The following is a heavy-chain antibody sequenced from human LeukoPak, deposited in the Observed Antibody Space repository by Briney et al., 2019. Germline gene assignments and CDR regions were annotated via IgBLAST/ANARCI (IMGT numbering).Heavy chain of an antibody. CDR3: ARPARGDYHSYYMDV. CDR1: GGSISSSTYY. D-gene: IGHD3-10*01. J-gene: IGHJ6*03. V-gene: IGHV4-39*01. Sequence: SETLSLTCTVSGGSISSSTYYWGWIRQPPGKGLEWIGNIYYSGSTYYNPSLKSRVTISVDTSKNQFSLRLSSVTAADTAVYYCARPARGDYHSYYMDVRGKGTTVTVSS. CDR2: IYYSGST.